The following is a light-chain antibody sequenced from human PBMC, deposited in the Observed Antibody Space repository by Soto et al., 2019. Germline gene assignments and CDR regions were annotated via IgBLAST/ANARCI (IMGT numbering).Light chain of an antibody. CDR2: TNN. V-gene: IGLV1-44*01. CDR1: RANIGGNT. CDR3: APWDDSLNGYV. J-gene: IGLJ1*01. Sequence: LTQHTAAAGTPGPTVTSSRARSRANIGGNTVSVYQQLARAAPKLPCYTNNQRPSRVPARFSGSKSGTAASLAISGLQSGDEAEYYCAPWDDSLNGYVFGTGTKGTVL.